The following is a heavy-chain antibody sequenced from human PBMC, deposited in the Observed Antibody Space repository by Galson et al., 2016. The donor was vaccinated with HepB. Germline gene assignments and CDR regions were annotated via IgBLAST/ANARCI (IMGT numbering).Heavy chain of an antibody. Sequence: SETLSLTCSVYGGSFSGYYWTWIRQPPGKGLEWIGEINDSGNIHYNPSLKSRGSISIETSNNQFSLKLQSVTATDTAVYYCARGWDSVSVPAAMGGGLDLWGQRTLVTGSS. CDR1: GGSFSGYY. CDR2: INDSGNI. CDR3: ARGWDSVSVPAAMGGGLDL. J-gene: IGHJ5*02. V-gene: IGHV4-34*01. D-gene: IGHD2-2*01.